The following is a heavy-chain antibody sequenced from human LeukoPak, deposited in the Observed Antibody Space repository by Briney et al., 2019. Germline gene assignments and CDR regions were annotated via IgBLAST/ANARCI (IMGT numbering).Heavy chain of an antibody. CDR2: ISYSGST. CDR1: GGSISSYY. J-gene: IGHJ3*02. D-gene: IGHD3-22*01. Sequence: SETLSLTCTVSGGSISSYYWSWIRQPPGKGLEWIGFISYSGSTGYRPSLKSRVTISVDTSKNQFSLKLSSVTAADTAVYYCARGNYYDSSGYYLDAFDIWGQGTMVTVSS. V-gene: IGHV4-59*01. CDR3: ARGNYYDSSGYYLDAFDI.